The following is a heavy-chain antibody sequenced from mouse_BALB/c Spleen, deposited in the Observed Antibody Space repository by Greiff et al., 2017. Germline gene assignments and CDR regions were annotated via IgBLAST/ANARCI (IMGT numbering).Heavy chain of an antibody. CDR3: ERHGYYFDY. Sequence: EVQLLESGGGLVKLGGSLKLSCAASGFTFSSYYMSWVRQTPEKRLELVAAINSNGGSTYYPDTVKGRVTISRDNAENTLYLQMSSLKSEDTAWSYCERHGYYFDYWGQGTTLTVSS. CDR2: INSNGGST. V-gene: IGHV5-6-2*01. CDR1: GFTFSSYY. D-gene: IGHD1-2*01. J-gene: IGHJ2*01.